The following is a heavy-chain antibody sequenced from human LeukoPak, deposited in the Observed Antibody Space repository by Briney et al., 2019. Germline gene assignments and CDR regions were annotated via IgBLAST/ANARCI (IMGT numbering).Heavy chain of an antibody. Sequence: SETLSLTCTVSGGSISSYYWSWLRQPPGKGLEWIGYIYYSGSTNYNPSLKSRVTISVDTSKNQFSLKLSSVTAADTAVYYCARGVVTIVWGQGTLVTVSS. J-gene: IGHJ4*02. CDR3: ARGVVTIV. CDR2: IYYSGST. CDR1: GGSISSYY. V-gene: IGHV4-59*01. D-gene: IGHD3-3*01.